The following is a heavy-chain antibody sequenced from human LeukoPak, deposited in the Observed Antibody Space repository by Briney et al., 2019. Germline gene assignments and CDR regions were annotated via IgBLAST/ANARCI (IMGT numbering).Heavy chain of an antibody. CDR3: ASSLSGSYPNY. CDR1: GYSFTSYW. CDR2: IYPGDSDT. Sequence: GESLQISCHASGYSFTSYWIGWVRQMPGKGLEWMGIIYPGDSDTRYSPSFQGQVTISADKSISTAYLQWSGLKASDTAMYYCASSLSGSYPNYWGQGTLVTVSS. J-gene: IGHJ4*02. V-gene: IGHV5-51*01. D-gene: IGHD1-26*01.